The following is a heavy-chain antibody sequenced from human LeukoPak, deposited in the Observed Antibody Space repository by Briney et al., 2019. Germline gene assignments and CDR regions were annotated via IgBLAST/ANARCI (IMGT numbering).Heavy chain of an antibody. CDR3: ARDDIVVVVAATNYYYYGMDV. D-gene: IGHD2-15*01. J-gene: IGHJ6*02. CDR1: GGTFSSYA. V-gene: IGHV1-69*13. Sequence: ASVKVSCKASGGTFSSYAIGWVRQAPGQGLEWMGGIIPIFGTANYAQKFQGRVTITADESTSTAYMELSSLRSEDTAVYYCARDDIVVVVAATNYYYYGMDVWGQGTTVTVSS. CDR2: IIPIFGTA.